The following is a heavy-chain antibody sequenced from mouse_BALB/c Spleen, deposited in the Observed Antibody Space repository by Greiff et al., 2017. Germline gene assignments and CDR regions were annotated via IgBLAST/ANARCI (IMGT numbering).Heavy chain of an antibody. CDR1: GFNIKDYY. J-gene: IGHJ2*01. D-gene: IGHD1-1*01. CDR2: IDPENGNT. CDR3: ASHYGSSGFDY. V-gene: IGHV14-1*02. Sequence: EVQLQQSGAELVRPGALVKLSCKASGFNIKDYYMHWVKQRPEQGLEWIGWIDPENGNTIYDPKFQGKASITADTSSNTAYLQLSSLTSEDTAVYYCASHYGSSGFDYWGQGTTLTVSS.